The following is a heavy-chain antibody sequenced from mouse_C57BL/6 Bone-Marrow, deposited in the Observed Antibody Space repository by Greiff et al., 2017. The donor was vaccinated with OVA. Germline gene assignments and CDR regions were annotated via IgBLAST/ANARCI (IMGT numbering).Heavy chain of an antibody. J-gene: IGHJ3*01. CDR1: GYTFTSYW. CDR2: IDPSDSYT. Sequence: QVQLQQPGAELVMPGASVKLSCKASGYTFTSYWMHWVKQRPGQGLEWIGEIDPSDSYTNYNQKFKGKSTLTVDKSSSTAYMQLSSLTSEDSAVYYCARHEDGGTAWCVHGGQGTRVTVSA. V-gene: IGHV1-69*01. D-gene: IGHD1-1*02. CDR3: ARHEDGGTAWCVH.